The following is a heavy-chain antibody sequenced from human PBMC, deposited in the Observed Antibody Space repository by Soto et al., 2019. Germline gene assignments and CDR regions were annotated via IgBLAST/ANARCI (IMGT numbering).Heavy chain of an antibody. CDR2: IYYSGNT. CDR3: ARDSPITMVGVGQNWFDP. Sequence: QVQLQESGPGLVQPSQTLSLTCTVSGASISSGDYYWSWIRQHPGKGLEWIGHIYYSGNTYYNPSLKSRVTIAVDTSKNQFSLELNSVTAADTAVYYCARDSPITMVGVGQNWFDPWGQGTLVTVSS. J-gene: IGHJ5*02. D-gene: IGHD3-10*01. V-gene: IGHV4-31*03. CDR1: GASISSGDYY.